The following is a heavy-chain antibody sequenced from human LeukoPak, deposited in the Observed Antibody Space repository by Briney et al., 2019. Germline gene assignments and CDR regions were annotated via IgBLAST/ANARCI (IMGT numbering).Heavy chain of an antibody. CDR3: ARDQDGGKYYYESSGYSH. D-gene: IGHD3-22*01. CDR1: GFTFSSDS. V-gene: IGHV3-21*01. CDR2: ISSGSTYI. J-gene: IGHJ4*02. Sequence: PGGSLRLSCAASGFTFSSDSMNWVRQAPGKGLEWVSSISSGSTYIYYADSVKGRFTISRDNAKNSLYLQMNSLRAEDTAVYYCARDQDGGKYYYESSGYSHWGQGILVTVSS.